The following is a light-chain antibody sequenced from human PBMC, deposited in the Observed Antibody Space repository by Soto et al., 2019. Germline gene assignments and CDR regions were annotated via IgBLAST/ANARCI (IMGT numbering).Light chain of an antibody. CDR2: TAS. V-gene: IGKV1-39*01. CDR1: QSIGNS. CDR3: QQSYSTPST. Sequence: DIQMTQSPSSLSASVGDRVTVTCRASQSIGNSLNWYQLKPGKAPNLLIYTASTLPSGVPSRFSGCGSGTDFTLTINSLQTEDFATDACQQSYSTPSTFGPGTKLEIK. J-gene: IGKJ2*01.